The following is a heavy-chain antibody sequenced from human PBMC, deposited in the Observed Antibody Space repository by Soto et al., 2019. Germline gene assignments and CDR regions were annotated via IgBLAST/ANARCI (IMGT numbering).Heavy chain of an antibody. J-gene: IGHJ4*02. CDR3: ARDQGYNDRSGYYYS. Sequence: QVQLVQSGPEEKKPGASVKVSCKASGYTFTNYAIHWVRQAPGRGLEWMGWINAGNGDTEYSQKFQSRVTFTRDAAASTAYMELSSLRSEDTAVYYCARDQGYNDRSGYYYSWGQGTLVTVSS. CDR1: GYTFTNYA. CDR2: INAGNGDT. D-gene: IGHD3-22*01. V-gene: IGHV1-3*05.